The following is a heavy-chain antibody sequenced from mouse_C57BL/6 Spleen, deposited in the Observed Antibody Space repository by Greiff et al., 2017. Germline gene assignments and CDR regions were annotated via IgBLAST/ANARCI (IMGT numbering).Heavy chain of an antibody. CDR2: IYPGDGDT. Sequence: QVQLKQSGPELVKPGASVKISCKASGYAFSSSWMNWVKQRPGKGLEWIGRIYPGDGDTNYNGKFKGKATLTADKSSSTAYMQLSSLTSEDSAVYFCAPITTVVARGYFDYWGQGTTLTVSS. D-gene: IGHD1-1*01. CDR3: APITTVVARGYFDY. J-gene: IGHJ2*01. V-gene: IGHV1-82*01. CDR1: GYAFSSSW.